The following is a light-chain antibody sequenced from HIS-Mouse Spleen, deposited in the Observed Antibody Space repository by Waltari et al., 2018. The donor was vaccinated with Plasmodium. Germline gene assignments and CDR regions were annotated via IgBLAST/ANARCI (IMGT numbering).Light chain of an antibody. V-gene: IGKV1-9*01. Sequence: DIRFTPFPSYLSASVGDRVHIPCRASQGCSSYLAWYQQKPGKAPKLLIYAASTLPSGVPSRISGSGSGTEFTLTISSLQPEDFATYYCQQLNSYPIFTFGPGTKVDIK. CDR1: QGCSSY. CDR3: QQLNSYPIFT. CDR2: AAS. J-gene: IGKJ3*01.